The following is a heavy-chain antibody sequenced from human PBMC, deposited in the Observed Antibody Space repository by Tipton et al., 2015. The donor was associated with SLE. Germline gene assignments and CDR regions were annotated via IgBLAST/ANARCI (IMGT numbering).Heavy chain of an antibody. J-gene: IGHJ6*02. CDR3: ARDVDSSRDV. V-gene: IGHV4-59*11. Sequence: TLSLTCTVSGVSISSHYWSWIRQPPGKGLEWIGYIYYSGSTNYNPSLKSRVTISVDTSKNQFSLKLSSVTAADTAVYYCARDVDSSRDVWGQGTTVTVSS. CDR2: IYYSGST. CDR1: GVSISSHY. D-gene: IGHD3-22*01.